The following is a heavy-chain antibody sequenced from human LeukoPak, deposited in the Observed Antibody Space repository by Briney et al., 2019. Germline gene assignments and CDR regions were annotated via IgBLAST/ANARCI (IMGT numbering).Heavy chain of an antibody. Sequence: ASVKVSCKASGYTFTGYYMHWVRQAPGQGLEWMGWINPNSGGTNYAQKFQGRVTMTRDTSISTAYMELSRLRSDDTAVYYCARDLKGIAARRNNYFDYWGQGTLVTVSS. V-gene: IGHV1-2*02. D-gene: IGHD6-6*01. J-gene: IGHJ4*02. CDR1: GYTFTGYY. CDR3: ARDLKGIAARRNNYFDY. CDR2: INPNSGGT.